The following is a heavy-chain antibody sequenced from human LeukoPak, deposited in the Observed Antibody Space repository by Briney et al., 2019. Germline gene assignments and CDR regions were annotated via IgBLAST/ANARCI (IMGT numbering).Heavy chain of an antibody. J-gene: IGHJ4*02. Sequence: AETLSLTCTVSGYSISSGYYRGWLRPPPGNGLDWIGDINQSGSTNYNPSLKSRVIISVDKSKNHFSLKLSSVTAADTAVFYCSRLAFRGTLLTRFSIWGQGNLVTVSA. CDR2: INQSGST. CDR3: SRLAFRGTLLTRFSI. D-gene: IGHD3-10*01. CDR1: GYSISSGYY. V-gene: IGHV4-38-2*02.